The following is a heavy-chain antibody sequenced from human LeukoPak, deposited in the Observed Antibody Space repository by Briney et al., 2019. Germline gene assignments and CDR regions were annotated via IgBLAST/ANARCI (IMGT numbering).Heavy chain of an antibody. J-gene: IGHJ4*02. CDR2: ISYDGSNK. CDR1: GFTFSSYA. V-gene: IGHV3-30-3*01. Sequence: GRSLRLSCAASGFTFSSYAMHWVRQAPGKGLEWVAVISYDGSNKYYADSVKGRFTISRDNSKNTLYLQMNSLRAEDTAEYYCAKGGYSYGFSPDYWGQGTLVTVSS. CDR3: AKGGYSYGFSPDY. D-gene: IGHD5-18*01.